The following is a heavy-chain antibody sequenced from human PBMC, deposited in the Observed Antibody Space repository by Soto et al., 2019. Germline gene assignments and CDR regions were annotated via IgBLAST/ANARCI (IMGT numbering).Heavy chain of an antibody. J-gene: IGHJ4*02. CDR2: IIPIFGTA. D-gene: IGHD2-2*01. CDR1: RGTFSSYA. Sequence: SVKFCFKSSRGTFSSYAVCWVRQCHGLGVEWMGRIIPIFGTANYVQKFQGRVMITADESTSTAYMELRSLRSEDTAVYSCDKTYLHIVVVPAAFAYWGQ. V-gene: IGHV1-69*13. CDR3: DKTYLHIVVVPAAFAY.